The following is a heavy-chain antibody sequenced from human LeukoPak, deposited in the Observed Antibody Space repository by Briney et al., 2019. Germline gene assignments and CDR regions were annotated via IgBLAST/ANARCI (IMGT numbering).Heavy chain of an antibody. Sequence: GASVKVSCKASGYSFTSNGISWVRQSPGQGLEWMGWISPYNNNAKYAQKFQGRVTMTTDTSTSTAYMELRSLRSDDTAVYYCARAIWTGTTGYMDVWGKGTTVTVSS. CDR1: GYSFTSNG. D-gene: IGHD1-7*01. J-gene: IGHJ6*03. CDR2: ISPYNNNA. CDR3: ARAIWTGTTGYMDV. V-gene: IGHV1-18*01.